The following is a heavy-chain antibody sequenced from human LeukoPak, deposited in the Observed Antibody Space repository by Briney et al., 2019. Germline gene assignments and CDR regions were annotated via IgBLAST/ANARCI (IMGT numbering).Heavy chain of an antibody. J-gene: IGHJ6*03. CDR1: GFTFSSYW. D-gene: IGHD2-15*01. V-gene: IGHV3-7*01. CDR2: IKQDGSEK. CDR3: ARDKDIVVVVAATRYYYYYMDV. Sequence: GGSLRLSCAASGFTFSSYWMSWVRQAPGKGLEWVANIKQDGSEKYYVDSVKGRLTISRDNAKNSLYLQMNSLRAEDTAVYYCARDKDIVVVVAATRYYYYYMDVWGKGTTVTVSS.